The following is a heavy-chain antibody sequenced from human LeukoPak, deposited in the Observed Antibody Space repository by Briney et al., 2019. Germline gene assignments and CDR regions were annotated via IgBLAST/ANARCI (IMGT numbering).Heavy chain of an antibody. CDR1: GFTFSTYV. V-gene: IGHV3-30*03. Sequence: PGGSLRLSCAASGFTFSTYVMHWVRQAPGKGLEWVALISYDGSNKYYADSVKGRFTISRDNSKSTLYLQMNSLRTEDTAVYYCASKWYCGGDCYYQIDFWGQGTLVTVSS. J-gene: IGHJ4*02. D-gene: IGHD2-21*02. CDR2: ISYDGSNK. CDR3: ASKWYCGGDCYYQIDF.